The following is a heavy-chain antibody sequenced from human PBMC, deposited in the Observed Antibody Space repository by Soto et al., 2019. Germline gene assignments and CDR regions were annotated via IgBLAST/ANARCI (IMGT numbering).Heavy chain of an antibody. CDR3: ARQVVVAATWFDP. V-gene: IGHV4-39*01. Sequence: SSETLSLTCTVSGGSISSSSYYWGWIRQPPGKGLEWIGSIHYGGSTYYNPSLKSRVTISVDTSKNQFSLKLSSVTAADAAVYYSARQVVVAATWFDPWGQGTLVTAPQ. CDR2: IHYGGST. D-gene: IGHD2-15*01. CDR1: GGSISSSSYY. J-gene: IGHJ5*02.